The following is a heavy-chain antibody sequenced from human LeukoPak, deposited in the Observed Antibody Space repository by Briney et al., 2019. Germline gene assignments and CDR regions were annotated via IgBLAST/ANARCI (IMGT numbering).Heavy chain of an antibody. CDR2: IYYSGST. V-gene: IGHV4-59*01. CDR3: ARGDSSWNPYYYYMDV. D-gene: IGHD6-13*01. J-gene: IGHJ6*03. Sequence: SETLSLTCTVSGGSISSYYWSWIRQPPGKGLEWLGYIYYSGSTNYNPSLKSQVTISVDTSKNQFSLKLSSVTAADTAVYYCARGDSSWNPYYYYMDVWGKGTTVTVSS. CDR1: GGSISSYY.